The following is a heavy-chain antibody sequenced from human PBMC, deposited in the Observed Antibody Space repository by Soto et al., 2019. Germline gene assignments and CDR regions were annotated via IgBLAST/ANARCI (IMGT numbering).Heavy chain of an antibody. CDR1: GYSFTSHW. CDR3: ARGGSADSSGYLNWFDP. CDR2: VWPGDSDI. Sequence: EVQLVQSGAEVKKPGESLKISCKGSGYSFTSHWIAWVRQMPGKGLEWMGIVWPGDSDITYNPPFEGQVTISVDESTRTAYLQWSSLRASDSAMYYCARGGSADSSGYLNWFDPWGQGTLVTVSS. V-gene: IGHV5-51*01. D-gene: IGHD3-22*01. J-gene: IGHJ5*02.